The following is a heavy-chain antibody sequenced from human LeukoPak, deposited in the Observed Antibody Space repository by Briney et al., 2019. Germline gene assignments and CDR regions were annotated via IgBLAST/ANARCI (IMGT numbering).Heavy chain of an antibody. V-gene: IGHV1-69*05. CDR1: GGTFSSYA. D-gene: IGHD4-23*01. CDR3: AISGTTVVRNYYYYYGMDV. J-gene: IGHJ6*02. CDR2: IIPIFGTA. Sequence: ATVKVSCKASGGTFSSYAISWVRQAPGQGLEWMGGIIPIFGTANYAQKFQGRVTMTRNTSISTAYMELSSLRSEDTAVYYCAISGTTVVRNYYYYYGMDVWGQGTTVTVSS.